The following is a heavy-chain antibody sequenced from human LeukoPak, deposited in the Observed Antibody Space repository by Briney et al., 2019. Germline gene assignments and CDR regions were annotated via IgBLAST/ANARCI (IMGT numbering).Heavy chain of an antibody. Sequence: ASVKVSCKASGYTFTSYVISWVRQAPGQGLEWMGWISAYNGNTNYAQKLQGRVTMTTDTSTSTAYMELRSLRSDDTAVYYCARDWYGELTAQPTDRDYYYYYYMDVWGKGTTVTVSS. V-gene: IGHV1-18*01. CDR3: ARDWYGELTAQPTDRDYYYYYYMDV. D-gene: IGHD3-10*01. J-gene: IGHJ6*03. CDR1: GYTFTSYV. CDR2: ISAYNGNT.